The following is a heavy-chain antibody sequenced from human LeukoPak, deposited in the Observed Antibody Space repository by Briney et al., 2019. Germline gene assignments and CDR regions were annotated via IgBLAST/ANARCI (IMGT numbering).Heavy chain of an antibody. Sequence: ASVKVSCKASGYTFTSYGISWVRQAPGQGLEWMGWISAYNGNTNYAQKLQGRVTMTTDTSTSTAYMELRSLRSDDTAVYYCARVRYNWNYAPTTPISIFDYWGQGTLVTVSS. J-gene: IGHJ4*02. CDR2: ISAYNGNT. D-gene: IGHD1-7*01. V-gene: IGHV1-18*01. CDR3: ARVRYNWNYAPTTPISIFDY. CDR1: GYTFTSYG.